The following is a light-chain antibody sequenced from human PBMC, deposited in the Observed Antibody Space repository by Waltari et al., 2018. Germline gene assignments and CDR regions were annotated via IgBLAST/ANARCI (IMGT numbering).Light chain of an antibody. J-gene: IGKJ2*01. CDR1: QTVNSNY. CDR2: GAS. V-gene: IGKV3-20*01. Sequence: DMVLTQSPGTLSLSPGERATRPCRASQTVNSNYLVWYQQKPGQAPRLFIYGASSRATGIPDRFSGSGSGTDFTLTISRLDPEDFAVYYCQQYDTSSYTFGQGTNLEIK. CDR3: QQYDTSSYT.